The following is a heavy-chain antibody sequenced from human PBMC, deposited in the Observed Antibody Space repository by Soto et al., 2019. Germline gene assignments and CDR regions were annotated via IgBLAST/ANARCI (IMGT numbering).Heavy chain of an antibody. Sequence: QVQLVESGGGVVQPGRSLRLSCAASGFTFSSYAMHGVRQAPGKGLEWVAVISYDGSNKYYADSVKGRFTISRDNSKNTLYLQMNSLRAEDTAVYYCARDPGGTDFAAWTYYFAYWGQGTLVTVSS. CDR2: ISYDGSNK. J-gene: IGHJ4*02. CDR3: ARDPGGTDFAAWTYYFAY. CDR1: GFTFSSYA. V-gene: IGHV3-30-3*01. D-gene: IGHD3-3*01.